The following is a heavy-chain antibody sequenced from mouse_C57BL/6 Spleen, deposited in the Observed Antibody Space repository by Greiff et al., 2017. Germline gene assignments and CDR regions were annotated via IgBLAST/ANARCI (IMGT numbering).Heavy chain of an antibody. D-gene: IGHD1-1*01. CDR1: GYAFSSSW. Sequence: QVQLQQSGPELVKPGASVKISCKASGYAFSSSWMNWVKQRPGKGLEWIGRIYPGDGDTNYNGKFKGKATLTADKSSSTAYMQLSSLTSEDSAVYFCARKRECSITTVEDYWGQGTTLTVSS. CDR3: ARKRECSITTVEDY. CDR2: IYPGDGDT. J-gene: IGHJ2*01. V-gene: IGHV1-82*01.